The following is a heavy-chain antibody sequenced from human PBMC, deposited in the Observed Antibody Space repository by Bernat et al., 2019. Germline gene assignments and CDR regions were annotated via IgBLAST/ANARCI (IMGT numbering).Heavy chain of an antibody. V-gene: IGHV4-31*03. CDR3: ARDLMVQGVIWDAFDI. J-gene: IGHJ3*02. CDR2: IYYSGST. CDR1: GGSISSGGYY. D-gene: IGHD3-10*01. Sequence: QVQLQESGPGLVKPSQTLSLTCTVSGGSISSGGYYWSWILQHPGKGLEWIGYIYYSGSTYYNPSLKSRVTISVDTSKNQFSLKLSSVTAADTAVYYCARDLMVQGVIWDAFDIWGQGTMVTVSS.